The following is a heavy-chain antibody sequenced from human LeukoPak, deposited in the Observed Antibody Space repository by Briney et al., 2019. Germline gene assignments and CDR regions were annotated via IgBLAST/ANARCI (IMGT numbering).Heavy chain of an antibody. V-gene: IGHV3-30*02. Sequence: PGGSLRLSCAASGFTFSSYGMHWVRQAPGKGLEWVAFIRYDGSNKYYADSVKGRFTISRDNSKNTLYLQMNSLRAEDTAVYYCAKTEDSDDAFDIWGQGTMVTVSS. D-gene: IGHD5-18*01. CDR2: IRYDGSNK. CDR1: GFTFSSYG. J-gene: IGHJ3*02. CDR3: AKTEDSDDAFDI.